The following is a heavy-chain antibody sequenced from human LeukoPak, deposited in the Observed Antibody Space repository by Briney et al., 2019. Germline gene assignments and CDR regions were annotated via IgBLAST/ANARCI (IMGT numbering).Heavy chain of an antibody. D-gene: IGHD6-13*01. CDR2: INHSGST. Sequence: SETLSLTCAVYGGSFSGYYWSWIRQPPGKGLEWIGEINHSGSTNYNPSLKSRVTISVDTSKNQFSLKLSSVTAADTAVYYCARNSFLAAAGTGQYNWFDPWGQRTLVTVSS. V-gene: IGHV4-34*01. CDR1: GGSFSGYY. CDR3: ARNSFLAAAGTGQYNWFDP. J-gene: IGHJ5*02.